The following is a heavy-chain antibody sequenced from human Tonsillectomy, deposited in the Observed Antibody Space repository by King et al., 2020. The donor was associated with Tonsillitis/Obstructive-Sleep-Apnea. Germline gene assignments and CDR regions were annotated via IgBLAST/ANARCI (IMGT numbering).Heavy chain of an antibody. CDR3: ARRGLGRSIVVVPAAMRGGRFDP. J-gene: IGHJ5*02. CDR1: GGSFSGYY. V-gene: IGHV4-34*01. D-gene: IGHD2-2*01. Sequence: QLQQWGAGLLKPSETLSLTCAVYGGSFSGYYWSWIRQPPGKGLEWIGEINHSGSTNYNPSLKSRVTISVDTSKNQFSLKLSSVTAADTAVYYCARRGLGRSIVVVPAAMRGGRFDPWGQGTLVTVSS. CDR2: INHSGST.